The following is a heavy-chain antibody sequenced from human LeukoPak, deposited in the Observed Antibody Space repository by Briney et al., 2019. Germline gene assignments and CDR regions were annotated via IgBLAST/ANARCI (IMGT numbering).Heavy chain of an antibody. Sequence: PGGSLRLSCAPSRFTFSTYGMYWVRQAPGKGLEWVAVISYDGSNKYYADSVKGRFTISRDNSKNTLYLQMNSLRAEDTAVYYCARGPRIAVGGTSFDYWGQGTLVTVSS. CDR1: RFTFSTYG. V-gene: IGHV3-30*03. CDR2: ISYDGSNK. CDR3: ARGPRIAVGGTSFDY. J-gene: IGHJ4*02. D-gene: IGHD6-19*01.